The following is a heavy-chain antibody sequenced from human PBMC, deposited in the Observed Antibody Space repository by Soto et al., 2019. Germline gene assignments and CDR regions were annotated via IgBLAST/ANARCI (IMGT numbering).Heavy chain of an antibody. Sequence: SETLSLTCAVYGGSFSGYYWSWIRQPPGKGLEWIGEINHSGSTNYNPSLKSRVTISVDTSKNQFPLKLSSVTAADTAVYYCARDYYDSSGPDYWGQGTLVTVSS. CDR3: ARDYYDSSGPDY. D-gene: IGHD3-22*01. V-gene: IGHV4-34*01. CDR2: INHSGST. CDR1: GGSFSGYY. J-gene: IGHJ4*02.